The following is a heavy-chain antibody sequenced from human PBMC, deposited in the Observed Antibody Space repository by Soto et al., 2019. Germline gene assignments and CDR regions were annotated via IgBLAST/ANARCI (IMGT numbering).Heavy chain of an antibody. CDR2: ISSSSSYI. CDR1: GFTFSSYS. V-gene: IGHV3-21*01. D-gene: IGHD1-7*01. Sequence: GGSLRLSCAASGFTFSSYSMNWVRQAPGKGLEWVSSISSSSSYIYYADSVKGRFTISRDNAKNSLYLQMNSLRAEDTAVYYCARGPRYNWNYGGAFDYWGQGTLVTVSS. J-gene: IGHJ4*02. CDR3: ARGPRYNWNYGGAFDY.